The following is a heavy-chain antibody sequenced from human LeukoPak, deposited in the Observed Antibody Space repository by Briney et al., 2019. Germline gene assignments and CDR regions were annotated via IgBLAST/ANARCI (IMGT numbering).Heavy chain of an antibody. CDR1: GGSSSGYY. J-gene: IGHJ4*02. CDR3: ACTVYYGSVDY. Sequence: PSETLSLTCAVYGGSSSGYYWSWIRQPPGKGLEWIGEIDHSGSTNYNPSLKSRVTISVDTSKNQFSLKLSSVTAADTAVYYCACTVYYGSVDYWGQGTLVTVSS. CDR2: IDHSGST. V-gene: IGHV4-34*01. D-gene: IGHD3-10*01.